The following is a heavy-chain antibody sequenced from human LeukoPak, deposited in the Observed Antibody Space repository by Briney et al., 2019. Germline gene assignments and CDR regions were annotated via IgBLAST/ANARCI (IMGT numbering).Heavy chain of an antibody. V-gene: IGHV3-23*01. J-gene: IGHJ4*02. Sequence: ETLSLTCTVSGGSISSSSYYWGWIRQPPGKGLEWVSAISGSGGSTYYADSVKGRFTISRDNSKNTLYLQMNSLRAEDTAVYYCAKGNYWGQGTLVTVSS. CDR3: AKGNY. CDR2: ISGSGGST. CDR1: GGSISSSSYY.